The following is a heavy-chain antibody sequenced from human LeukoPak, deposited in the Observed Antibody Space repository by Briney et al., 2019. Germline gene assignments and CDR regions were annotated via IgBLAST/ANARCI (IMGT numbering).Heavy chain of an antibody. J-gene: IGHJ4*02. CDR1: GFTFSSYA. Sequence: GGSLRLSCSASGFTFSSYAMHWVRQAPGKGLEYVSAISSNGGSTYYADSVKGRFTISRDNSKNTLYLQMSSLRAEDTAVYYCVKDRWYSSGWPITDYWGQGTLVTVSS. CDR3: VKDRWYSSGWPITDY. V-gene: IGHV3-64D*06. CDR2: ISSNGGST. D-gene: IGHD6-19*01.